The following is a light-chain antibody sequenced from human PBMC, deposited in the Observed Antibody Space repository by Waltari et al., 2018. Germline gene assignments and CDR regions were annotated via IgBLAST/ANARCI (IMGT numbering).Light chain of an antibody. Sequence: VSPGQTARITCSGDALPKQYAYWYQQKPGQAPVLVIYKDSERPSGIPERFSGSSSGTTVTLTISGVQAEDEADYYCQSADSSGTFVVFGGGTKLTVL. CDR1: ALPKQY. J-gene: IGLJ2*01. CDR2: KDS. V-gene: IGLV3-25*03. CDR3: QSADSSGTFVV.